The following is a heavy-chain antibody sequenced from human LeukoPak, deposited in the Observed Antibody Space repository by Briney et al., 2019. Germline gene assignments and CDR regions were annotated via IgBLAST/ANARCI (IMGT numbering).Heavy chain of an antibody. J-gene: IGHJ3*02. CDR3: ARVGSGGTREDTFDI. V-gene: IGHV3-20*04. CDR1: GFTFGDYG. CDR2: INWNGGST. D-gene: IGHD1-26*01. Sequence: PGGSLRLSCAASGFTFGDYGINWVRQAPGKGLERVSDINWNGGSTGYADSVTGRFTISRDNAKNSLYLQMNSLRAEDTAVYYCARVGSGGTREDTFDIWGQGTMVTVSS.